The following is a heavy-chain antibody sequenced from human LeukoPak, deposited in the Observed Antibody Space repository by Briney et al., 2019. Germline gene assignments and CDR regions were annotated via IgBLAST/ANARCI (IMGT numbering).Heavy chain of an antibody. CDR3: TRLQPGSIAANFDY. D-gene: IGHD6-13*01. CDR2: IRSKANSYAT. V-gene: IGHV3-73*01. J-gene: IGHJ4*02. CDR1: GFTFSGSA. Sequence: GGSLRLSCAASGFTFSGSAMHWARQASGKGLEWVGRIRSKANSYATAYAASVKGRFTISRDDSKNTAYLQMNSLKTEDTAVYYCTRLQPGSIAANFDYWGQGTLVTVSS.